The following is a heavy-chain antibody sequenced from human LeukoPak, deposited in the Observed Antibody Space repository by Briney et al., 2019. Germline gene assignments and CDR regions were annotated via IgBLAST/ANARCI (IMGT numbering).Heavy chain of an antibody. CDR3: ARSLWPEDY. V-gene: IGHV3-7*01. Sequence: PGGSLRLSCAASGFTFSSYAMSWVRQAPGKGLEWVANIKQDGSEENYVDSVKGRFTISRDNAKTSLYLQMNSLRAEDTAVYYCARSLWPEDYWGQGTLVTVSS. CDR2: IKQDGSEE. D-gene: IGHD5-18*01. J-gene: IGHJ4*02. CDR1: GFTFSSYA.